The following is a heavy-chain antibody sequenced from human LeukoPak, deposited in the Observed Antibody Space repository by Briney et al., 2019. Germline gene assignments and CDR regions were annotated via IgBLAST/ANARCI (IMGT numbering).Heavy chain of an antibody. D-gene: IGHD3-22*01. CDR3: ARDWLAGNPYHAFDL. J-gene: IGHJ3*01. V-gene: IGHV3-7*01. CDR1: GFTLSSYW. Sequence: GGSLRLSCAASGFTLSSYWMSWVRQAPGKGLECVANIKEDGSEEYYVDSVQGRFSISRDNAKNSLYLQMNSLRAEDTAVYYCARDWLAGNPYHAFDLWGKGTMVTVSS. CDR2: IKEDGSEE.